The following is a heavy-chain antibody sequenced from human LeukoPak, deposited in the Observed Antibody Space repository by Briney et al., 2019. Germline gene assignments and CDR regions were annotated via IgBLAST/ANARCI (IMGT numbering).Heavy chain of an antibody. D-gene: IGHD3-10*01. CDR2: IYPGDSDT. V-gene: IGHV5-51*01. J-gene: IGHJ4*02. CDR3: ARLLRTSEYFDH. Sequence: GQSLKISCQGSGYNFTNYWIGWVRQMPGKGLEWMGIIYPGDSDTRYSPSFQGQVTISADTSITTAYLQWSSLKASDTAIYYCARLLRTSEYFDHWGQGTLVTVSS. CDR1: GYNFTNYW.